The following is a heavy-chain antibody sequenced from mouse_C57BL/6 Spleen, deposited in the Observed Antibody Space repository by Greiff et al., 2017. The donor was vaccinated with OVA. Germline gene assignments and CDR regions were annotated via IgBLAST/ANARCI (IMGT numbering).Heavy chain of an antibody. J-gene: IGHJ4*01. CDR1: GYTFTSYW. V-gene: IGHV1-61*01. Sequence: QVQLQQSGAELVRPGSSVKLSCKASGYTFTSYWMDWVKQRPGQGLEWIGNIYPSDSETHYNQKFKDKATLTVDKSSSTAYMQLSSLTSEDSAVYYCARTLGRAMDYWGQGTSVTVSS. D-gene: IGHD4-1*01. CDR3: ARTLGRAMDY. CDR2: IYPSDSET.